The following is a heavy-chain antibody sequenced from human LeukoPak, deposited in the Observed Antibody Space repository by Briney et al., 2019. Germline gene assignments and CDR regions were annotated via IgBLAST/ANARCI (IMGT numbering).Heavy chain of an antibody. CDR1: GFTFSDYY. CDR2: INQDGGEI. Sequence: GGSLRLSCAASGFTFSDYYMSWIRQTPGKGLEWVASINQDGGEIHYVDSVKGRFTISRDNAKNSLYLQMNSLTAEDTAVHYCVRAHHPGGWFDPWGQGTLVTVSS. D-gene: IGHD3-10*01. J-gene: IGHJ5*01. CDR3: VRAHHPGGWFDP. V-gene: IGHV3-7*04.